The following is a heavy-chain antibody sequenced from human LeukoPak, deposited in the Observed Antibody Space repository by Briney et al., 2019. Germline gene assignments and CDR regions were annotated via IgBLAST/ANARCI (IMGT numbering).Heavy chain of an antibody. J-gene: IGHJ4*02. Sequence: GGSLRLSCAASGFTFSSYAMNWVRQAPGKGLEWVSNISGRGGSTYYADSVKGRFTISRDNSKNTLYLQMNSLRAEDTAAYYCAKDLTDYFDYWGQGTLVTVSS. CDR1: GFTFSSYA. V-gene: IGHV3-23*01. D-gene: IGHD7-27*01. CDR3: AKDLTDYFDY. CDR2: ISGRGGST.